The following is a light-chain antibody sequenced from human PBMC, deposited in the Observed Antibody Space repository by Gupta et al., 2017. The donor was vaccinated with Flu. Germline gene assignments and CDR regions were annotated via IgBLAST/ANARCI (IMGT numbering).Light chain of an antibody. CDR3: SSRDSSGDRPV. Sequence: QGDSRRNYYATWYQHKPGQAPVVVIYGKNNRPSGIPDRFFGPSSGNTASLTISGTQAEDEADYYCSSRDSSGDRPVFGGGTKLTVL. CDR2: GKN. V-gene: IGLV3-19*01. J-gene: IGLJ3*02. CDR1: SRRNYY.